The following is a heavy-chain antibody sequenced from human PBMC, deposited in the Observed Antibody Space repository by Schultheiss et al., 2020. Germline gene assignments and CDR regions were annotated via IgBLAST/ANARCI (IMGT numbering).Heavy chain of an antibody. CDR1: GGSISSYY. J-gene: IGHJ6*02. V-gene: IGHV4-4*07. D-gene: IGHD1-1*01. CDR3: ARMKRRPNYYGMDV. Sequence: SQTLSLTCTVAGGSISSYYWSWIRQPAGKGLEWIGRIYTSGSTNYNPSLKGRVTMSVDTSRNQFSLMLSSVTAADTAVYYWARMKRRPNYYGMDVWGQGTTVTVSS. CDR2: IYTSGST.